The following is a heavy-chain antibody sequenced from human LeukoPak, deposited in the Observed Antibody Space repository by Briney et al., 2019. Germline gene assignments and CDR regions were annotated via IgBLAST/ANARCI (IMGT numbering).Heavy chain of an antibody. CDR1: GYTFTGYY. V-gene: IGHV1-2*02. D-gene: IGHD3-3*01. Sequence: GASVKVSCKASGYTFTGYYMHWVRQAPGQGLEWMVWINPNSGGTNYAQKFQGRVTMTRDTSISTAYMELSRLRSDDTAVYFCTRPYYDFWSGYADNWFDPWGQGTLVTVSS. CDR3: TRPYYDFWSGYADNWFDP. J-gene: IGHJ5*02. CDR2: INPNSGGT.